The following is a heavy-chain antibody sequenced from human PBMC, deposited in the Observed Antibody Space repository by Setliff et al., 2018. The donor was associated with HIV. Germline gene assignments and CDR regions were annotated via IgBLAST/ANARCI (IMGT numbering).Heavy chain of an antibody. CDR1: GDSISSYY. Sequence: LSLTCTVSGDSISSYYWSWIRQPPGKGLEWIGYIYTSGITDYNPSLKSRVTISGDTSKNQFSLKLSSVTAADTAAYYCARDRRGYYYGSGSCYMDVWGTGTTVTVSS. CDR3: ARDRRGYYYGSGSCYMDV. CDR2: IYTSGIT. J-gene: IGHJ6*03. V-gene: IGHV4-4*08. D-gene: IGHD3-10*01.